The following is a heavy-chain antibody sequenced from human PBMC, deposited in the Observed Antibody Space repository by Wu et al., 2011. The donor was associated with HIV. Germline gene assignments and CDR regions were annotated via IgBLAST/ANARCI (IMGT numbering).Heavy chain of an antibody. CDR3: ARDPGIAATGMFG. D-gene: IGHD6-13*01. J-gene: IGHJ4*02. V-gene: IGHV1-2*02. CDR2: INPNSGGT. CDR1: GYTLSDLS. Sequence: QVQLVQSGAEVKKPGASVKVSCKVSGYTLSDLSMHWVRQAPGQGLEWMGWINPNSGGTNYAQKFQGRATMTRDTSINTAYMDLSSLRSDDSAVYYCARDPGIAATGMFGWGQGTLVTVSS.